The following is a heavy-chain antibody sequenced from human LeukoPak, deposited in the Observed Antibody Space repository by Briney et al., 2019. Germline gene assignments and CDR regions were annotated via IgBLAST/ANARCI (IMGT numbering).Heavy chain of an antibody. CDR1: GFTFSSYG. D-gene: IGHD6-6*01. J-gene: IGHJ6*03. Sequence: GGSLRLSCAASGFTFSSYGMHWVRQAPGKGLEWVAVLSYDGTDKYYADSVKGRFTISRDNAKNSLYLQMNSLRAEDTAVYYCARADSSIAARLSRSSIFNYYYYMDVWGKGTTVTVSS. V-gene: IGHV3-33*05. CDR3: ARADSSIAARLSRSSIFNYYYYMDV. CDR2: LSYDGTDK.